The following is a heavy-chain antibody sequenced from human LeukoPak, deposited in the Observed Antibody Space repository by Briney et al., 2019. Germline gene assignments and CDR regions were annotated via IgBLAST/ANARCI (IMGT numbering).Heavy chain of an antibody. D-gene: IGHD3-10*02. CDR2: INHSGST. CDR3: ARGLNYVVY. V-gene: IGHV4-34*01. J-gene: IGHJ4*02. Sequence: SETLSLTCAVYGGSFSGYYWSWIRQPPGKGLEWIGEINHSGSTNYNPSLKSRVTISVDASKNQFSLKLRTATAADTAVYYCARGLNYVVYWGQGTLVTVS. CDR1: GGSFSGYY.